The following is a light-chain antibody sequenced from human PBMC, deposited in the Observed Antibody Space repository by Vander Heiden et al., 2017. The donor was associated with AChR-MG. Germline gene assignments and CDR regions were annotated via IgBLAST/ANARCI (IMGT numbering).Light chain of an antibody. J-gene: IGLJ3*02. CDR3: QTWVAGSKWV. V-gene: IGLV4-69*01. CDR2: VTSDGTF. CDR1: SGYTGYA. Sequence: VLTQSPSASASLGASVNLTCTLKSGYTGYAIAWHQKQPETGPRFLVRVTSDGTFTTGAGIPDRFSGSSSGPDRYLTISSLQSDDEADYYCQTWVAGSKWVFGGGTKLTVL.